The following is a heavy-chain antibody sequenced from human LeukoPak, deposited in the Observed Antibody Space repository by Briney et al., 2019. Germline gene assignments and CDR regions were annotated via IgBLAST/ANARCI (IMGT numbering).Heavy chain of an antibody. D-gene: IGHD6-25*01. V-gene: IGHV1-8*01. J-gene: IGHJ4*02. CDR3: ARGRSGLAAAGTYDY. CDR2: INPNSGRT. Sequence: ASVKVSYTASGYTFTSSDINWARQAAGQGLEWMGWINPNSGRTGYAQKFQGRVTITENTSISTAYMELSSLRFDDTAVYYCARGRSGLAAAGTYDYWGQGTLITVSS. CDR1: GYTFTSSD.